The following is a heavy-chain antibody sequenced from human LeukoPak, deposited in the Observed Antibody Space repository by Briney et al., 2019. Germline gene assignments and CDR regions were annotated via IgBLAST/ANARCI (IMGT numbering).Heavy chain of an antibody. CDR3: ARDSRDGYNPHFDY. V-gene: IGHV3-64*01. D-gene: IGHD5-24*01. CDR2: ISSNGGST. Sequence: GGTLRLSCAASGFTFSGYAMHWVRQAPGKGLEYVSAISSNGGSTYYANSVKGRFTISRDNSKNTLYLQMGSLRAEDMAVYYCARDSRDGYNPHFDYWGQGTLVTVSS. CDR1: GFTFSGYA. J-gene: IGHJ4*02.